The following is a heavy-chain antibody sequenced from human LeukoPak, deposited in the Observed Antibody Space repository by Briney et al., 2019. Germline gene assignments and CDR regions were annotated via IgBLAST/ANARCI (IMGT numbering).Heavy chain of an antibody. V-gene: IGHV3-9*01. J-gene: IGHJ5*02. Sequence: GRSLRLSCAASGFAFSRYAMHWVRQAPGKGLEWVSGISWNSGSIGYADSVKGRFTISRDNAKNSLYLQMNSLRAEDTALYYCAKEFTGYSPTWGQGTLVTVSS. CDR3: AKEFTGYSPT. CDR2: ISWNSGSI. D-gene: IGHD6-13*01. CDR1: GFAFSRYA.